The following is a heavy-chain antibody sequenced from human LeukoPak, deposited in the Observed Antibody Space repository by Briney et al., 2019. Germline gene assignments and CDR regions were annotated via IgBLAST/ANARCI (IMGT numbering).Heavy chain of an antibody. Sequence: GRSLRLSCAASGFTFDDYAMHWVRQAPGKGLEWVSGISWNSGSIGYADSVKGRFTIPRDNAKNSLYLQMNSLRAEDTALYYCAKAVVPAASWFDPWGQGTLVTVSS. CDR1: GFTFDDYA. CDR3: AKAVVPAASWFDP. CDR2: ISWNSGSI. D-gene: IGHD2-2*01. V-gene: IGHV3-9*01. J-gene: IGHJ5*02.